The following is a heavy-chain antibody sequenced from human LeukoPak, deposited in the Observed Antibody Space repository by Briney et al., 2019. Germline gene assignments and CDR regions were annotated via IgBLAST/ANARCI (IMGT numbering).Heavy chain of an antibody. CDR3: ARVSSSWSPSLSVTHYFDS. CDR2: TYYRSKGYN. V-gene: IGHV6-1*01. D-gene: IGHD6-6*01. Sequence: SQTPSLTCAISGDSVSSNSAAWNWIRQSPSRGLEWLGRTYYRSKGYNDFAVSVKSRIAINPDTSKNQFSLQLTSVTPEDTAVYYCARVSSSWSPSLSVTHYFDSWGQGALVTVSS. J-gene: IGHJ4*02. CDR1: GDSVSSNSAA.